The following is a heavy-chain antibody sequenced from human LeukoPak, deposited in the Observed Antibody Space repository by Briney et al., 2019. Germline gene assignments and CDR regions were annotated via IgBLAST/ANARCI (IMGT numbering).Heavy chain of an antibody. D-gene: IGHD3-22*01. V-gene: IGHV1-18*01. CDR2: ISAYNGNT. CDR3: ARGFPPRRNYDSSGYYSYYFDY. Sequence: ASVKVSCKASGYTFTSYGISWVRQAPGQGLEWMGWISAYNGNTKHAQKVQGRVTMITDTSTSTAYMELRSLRSDDTAVYYCARGFPPRRNYDSSGYYSYYFDYWGQGTLVTVSS. CDR1: GYTFTSYG. J-gene: IGHJ4*02.